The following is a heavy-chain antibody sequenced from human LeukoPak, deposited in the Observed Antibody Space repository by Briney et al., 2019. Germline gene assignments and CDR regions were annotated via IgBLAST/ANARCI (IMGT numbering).Heavy chain of an antibody. Sequence: PSETLXLTCTVSGGSISSYYWSWIRQPPGKGLEWIGYIYYSGSTNYNPSLESRVTISVDTSKNQFSLKLSSVTAADTAVYYCARLRHIVVVTAIGMGENYFDYWGQGTLVTVSS. CDR1: GGSISSYY. CDR2: IYYSGST. D-gene: IGHD2-21*02. V-gene: IGHV4-59*08. J-gene: IGHJ4*02. CDR3: ARLRHIVVVTAIGMGENYFDY.